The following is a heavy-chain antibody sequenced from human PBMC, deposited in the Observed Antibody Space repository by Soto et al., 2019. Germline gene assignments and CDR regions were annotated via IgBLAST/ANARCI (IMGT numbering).Heavy chain of an antibody. CDR2: IDGTSTFS. Sequence: GGSLRLSCVASGFTFSTNDMTWVRQAPGKGLEWVSTIDGTSTFSNYAASVEGRFTISRDNSRSTVYLQMNSLRADDTPAYFCAKNSGWFNAWGQGTLVTVSS. CDR1: GFTFSTND. V-gene: IGHV3-23*05. CDR3: AKNSGWFNA. D-gene: IGHD3-10*01. J-gene: IGHJ5*02.